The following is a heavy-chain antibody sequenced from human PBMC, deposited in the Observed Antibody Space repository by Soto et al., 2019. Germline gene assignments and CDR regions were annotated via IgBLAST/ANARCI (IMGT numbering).Heavy chain of an antibody. J-gene: IGHJ4*02. CDR2: IWYDGSNK. V-gene: IGHV3-33*01. CDR1: GFTFSSYG. Sequence: GGSLRLSCAASGFTFSSYGMHWVRQAPGKGLEWVAVIWYDGSNKYYADSVKGRFTISRDNSKNTLYLQMNSLRAEDTAVYYCARHRPAHSSSWPRLDYWGQGTPVTVSS. CDR3: ARHRPAHSSSWPRLDY. D-gene: IGHD6-13*01.